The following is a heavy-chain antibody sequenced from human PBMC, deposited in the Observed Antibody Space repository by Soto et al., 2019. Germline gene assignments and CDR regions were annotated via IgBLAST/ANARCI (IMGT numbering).Heavy chain of an antibody. D-gene: IGHD5-18*01. CDR3: ACIFSGGYSYGFNYYGMDL. Sequence: TLSLTCAVSGGSISSGGCSWSWIRQPPGKGLEWIGYIYHSGSAYYNPSLKSRVTISVDTSKNQFSLKLTSVTAADTAVYYCACIFSGGYSYGFNYYGMDLWGQGTTVTVSS. CDR2: IYHSGSA. CDR1: GGSISSGGCS. V-gene: IGHV4-30-2*01. J-gene: IGHJ6*02.